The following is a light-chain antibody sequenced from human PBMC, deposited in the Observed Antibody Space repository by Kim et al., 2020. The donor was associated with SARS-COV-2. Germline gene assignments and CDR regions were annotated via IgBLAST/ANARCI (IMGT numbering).Light chain of an antibody. CDR1: QSVSSY. CDR2: DAS. CDR3: QQHSNWPPMYT. Sequence: EIVLTQSPATLSLSPGERATLSCRASQSVSSYLAWYQQKPGQAPRLLIYDASNRATGIPARFSGSGSGTDFTFTISSLEPEDFAVYYCQQHSNWPPMYTFGQGTKLEI. J-gene: IGKJ2*01. V-gene: IGKV3-11*01.